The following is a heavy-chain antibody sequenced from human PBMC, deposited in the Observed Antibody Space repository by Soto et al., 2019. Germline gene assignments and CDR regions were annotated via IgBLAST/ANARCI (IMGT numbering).Heavy chain of an antibody. V-gene: IGHV4-31*03. CDR3: ARALYGDYALQY. J-gene: IGHJ4*02. CDR2: IYYSGST. CDR1: GGPISSGGYY. Sequence: QVQLQESGPGLVKPSQTLSLTCTVSGGPISSGGYYWSWIRQHPGKGLEWIGYIYYSGSTYYNPSLKSRVTISVDTSKNQFSLKLSSVTAADTAVYYCARALYGDYALQYWGQGTLVTVSS. D-gene: IGHD4-17*01.